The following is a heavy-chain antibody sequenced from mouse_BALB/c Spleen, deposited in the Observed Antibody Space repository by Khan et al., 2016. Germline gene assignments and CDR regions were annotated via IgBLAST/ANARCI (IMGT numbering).Heavy chain of an antibody. J-gene: IGHJ3*01. CDR2: ITPSSGYP. D-gene: IGHD1-1*01. V-gene: IGHV1-4*01. CDR3: ARRYGSYGSSFFAY. Sequence: VQLQPSGAELARPGASVKMSCKASGYTFTSYTMHWVTQRPGQGLDWIGYITPSSGYPNYNQKFKAKATLPADKSSRTAYLPMSSLTSEDSAVYYCARRYGSYGSSFFAYWGQGTLVTVSA. CDR1: GYTFTSYT.